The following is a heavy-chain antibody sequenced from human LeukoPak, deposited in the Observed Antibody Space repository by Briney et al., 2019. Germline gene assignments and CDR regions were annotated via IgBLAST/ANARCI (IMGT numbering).Heavy chain of an antibody. CDR2: IYYSGNT. Sequence: SETLSLTCTVSGGSVSNNSYYRSWIRQPPGKGLEWIGYIYYSGNTNYNPSLKSRVTISVDTSKNQFSLKLSSVTAADTAVYYCARGSVGGYRILYGLDVWGQGTTVTVSS. V-gene: IGHV4-61*01. D-gene: IGHD5-12*01. J-gene: IGHJ6*02. CDR3: ARGSVGGYRILYGLDV. CDR1: GGSVSNNSYY.